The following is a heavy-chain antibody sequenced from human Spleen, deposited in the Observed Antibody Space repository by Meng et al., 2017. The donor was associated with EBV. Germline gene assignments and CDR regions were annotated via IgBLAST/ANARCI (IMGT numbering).Heavy chain of an antibody. CDR2: INYRGNT. J-gene: IGHJ5*02. CDR1: GGSISSGGYY. CDR3: ARGAAKWFDP. Sequence: VQVQESGPGLVKPSQTLSLTCDVSGGSISSGGYYWSWIRQPQGKGLEWIGYINYRGNTYDNPSLRSRAALSVDTSKNQFSLKLSSVTAADTAVYYCARGAAKWFDPWGPGTLVTVSS. V-gene: IGHV4-30-4*01. D-gene: IGHD6-25*01.